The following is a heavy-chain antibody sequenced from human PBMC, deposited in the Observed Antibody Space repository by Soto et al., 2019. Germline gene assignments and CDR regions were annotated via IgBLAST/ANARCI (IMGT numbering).Heavy chain of an antibody. CDR3: ARVVYDNWFDP. J-gene: IGHJ5*02. Sequence: ASVKVSCKASDYTFTSYGISWVRQAPGQGLEWMGWISAYNGNTNYAQKLQGRATMTTDTSTSTAYMELRSLRSDDTAVYYCARVVYDNWFDPWGQGTLVTVSS. V-gene: IGHV1-18*04. CDR1: DYTFTSYG. CDR2: ISAYNGNT. D-gene: IGHD3-16*01.